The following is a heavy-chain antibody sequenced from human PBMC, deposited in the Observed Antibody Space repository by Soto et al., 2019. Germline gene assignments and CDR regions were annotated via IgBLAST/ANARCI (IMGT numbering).Heavy chain of an antibody. CDR3: ARDRRAAEPISNDWFDP. CDR2: INSDGSST. V-gene: IGHV3-74*01. D-gene: IGHD6-13*01. J-gene: IGHJ5*02. Sequence: TGGSLRLSCAASGFTFSSYWMHWVRQAPGKGLVWVSRINSDGSSTSYADSVKGRFTISRDNAKNTLYLQMNSLRAEDTAVYYCARDRRAAEPISNDWFDPWGQGTLVTVSS. CDR1: GFTFSSYW.